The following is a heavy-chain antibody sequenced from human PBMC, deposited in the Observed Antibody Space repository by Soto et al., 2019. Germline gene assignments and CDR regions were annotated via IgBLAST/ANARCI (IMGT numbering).Heavy chain of an antibody. CDR2: INHSGNT. CDR1: GESFSGYY. Sequence: QVQLQQWGAGLLKPSETLSLTCAVHGESFSGYYWSWIRQPPGKGLEWIGEINHSGNTNYNPSLKSRLTMSVDTSKNQISLKVKSVTAADTAVYYCAGNIVATISAFDKCGQGTLVTVSS. CDR3: AGNIVATISAFDK. D-gene: IGHD5-12*01. V-gene: IGHV4-34*01. J-gene: IGHJ4*02.